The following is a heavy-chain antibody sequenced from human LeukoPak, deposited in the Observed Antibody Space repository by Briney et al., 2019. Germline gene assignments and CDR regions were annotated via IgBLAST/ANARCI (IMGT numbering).Heavy chain of an antibody. V-gene: IGHV1-46*01. CDR2: INPSGGST. Sequence: ASVKVSCKASGYTFTGYYMHWVRQAPGQGLEWMGIINPSGGSTSYAQKFQGRVTMTRDTSMSTVYMELSSLRSEDTAVYYCARHPRLRWDDYGDYYYYYGMDVWGQGTTVTVSS. D-gene: IGHD4-17*01. CDR1: GYTFTGYY. CDR3: ARHPRLRWDDYGDYYYYYGMDV. J-gene: IGHJ6*02.